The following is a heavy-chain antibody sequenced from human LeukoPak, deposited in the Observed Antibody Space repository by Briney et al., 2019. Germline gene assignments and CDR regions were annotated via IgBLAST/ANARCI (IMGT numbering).Heavy chain of an antibody. CDR1: GFTVSSHY. CDR2: IYSGGST. D-gene: IGHD3-3*01. V-gene: IGHV3-53*05. CDR3: AGLEWYYFDY. Sequence: GGSLRLSCAASGFTVSSHYMNWVRQAPGKGLEWVSVIYSGGSTFYADSVTGRFTISRDNSKNTLFLQMNSLRAEDTAVYYCAGLEWYYFDYWGQGTLVTVSS. J-gene: IGHJ4*02.